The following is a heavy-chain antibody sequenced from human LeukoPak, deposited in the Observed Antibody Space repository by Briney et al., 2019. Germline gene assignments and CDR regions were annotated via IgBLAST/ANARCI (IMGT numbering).Heavy chain of an antibody. V-gene: IGHV5-51*01. J-gene: IGHJ4*02. CDR3: ARRHYYDSSGYNFDY. CDR2: IYPGDSDT. D-gene: IGHD3-22*01. Sequence: GESLKISCKGSGYSFTSYWIGWVRQMPGKGLEWMGIIYPGDSDTSYSPSLQGQVTISADKSISTAYLQWSSLKASDTAMYYCARRHYYDSSGYNFDYWGQGTLVTVSS. CDR1: GYSFTSYW.